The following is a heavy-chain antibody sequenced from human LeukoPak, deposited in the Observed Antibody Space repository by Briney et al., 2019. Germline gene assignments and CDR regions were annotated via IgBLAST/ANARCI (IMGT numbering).Heavy chain of an antibody. CDR3: AKAWDCSSTSCSPIDY. J-gene: IGHJ4*02. D-gene: IGHD2-2*01. V-gene: IGHV3-21*01. CDR2: ISSSSSYI. Sequence: GGSLRLSCAACGFTFSSYSMNWVRQAPGKGLEWVSSISSSSSYIYYADSVKGRFTISRDNAKNSLYLQMNSLRAEDTAVYYCAKAWDCSSTSCSPIDYWGQGTLVTVSS. CDR1: GFTFSSYS.